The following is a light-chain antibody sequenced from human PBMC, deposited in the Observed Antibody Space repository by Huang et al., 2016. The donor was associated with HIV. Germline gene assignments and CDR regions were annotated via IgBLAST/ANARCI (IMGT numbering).Light chain of an antibody. V-gene: IGKV3-15*01. CDR1: RSVSTN. CDR3: HQYNNWLLS. J-gene: IGKJ4*01. CDR2: GSS. Sequence: EIVMTQSPATLSVSPGQRVTLPCRANRSVSTNLAWYQQRHGPAPRLLIYGSSTRAPGIPARFSGSGSGTDFSLTISSLQSEDFALYYCHQYNNWLLSFGGGTRV.